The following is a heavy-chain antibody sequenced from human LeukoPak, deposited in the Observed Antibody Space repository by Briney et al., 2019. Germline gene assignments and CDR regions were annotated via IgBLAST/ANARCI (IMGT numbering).Heavy chain of an antibody. CDR2: TYYRSKWSF. Sequence: SQTLSLTCAISGDSIFNKNVAWNWIRQSPSRGLEWLGRTYYRSKWSFDYAVSVKSRITINADTSKNQFSLQLSSVTPEDTAVYYCARGKYTSFDNWGQGTLVTVSS. J-gene: IGHJ4*02. V-gene: IGHV6-1*01. D-gene: IGHD6-6*01. CDR1: GDSIFNKNVA. CDR3: ARGKYTSFDN.